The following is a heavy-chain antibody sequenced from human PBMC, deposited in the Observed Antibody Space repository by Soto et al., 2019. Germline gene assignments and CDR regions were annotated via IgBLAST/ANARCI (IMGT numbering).Heavy chain of an antibody. CDR2: IDPSDSYT. J-gene: IGHJ6*04. D-gene: IGHD1-1*01. CDR3: TRLMIIPQMRYNMDV. Sequence: GESLKISCKVSGYSFTSYWISWVRQMPGKGLEWMGRIDPSDSYTNYSPSFQGHVTISADKSISTAYLQWSSLKASDTAMYFCTRLMIIPQMRYNMDVCGKGTTVTVSS. V-gene: IGHV5-10-1*01. CDR1: GYSFTSYW.